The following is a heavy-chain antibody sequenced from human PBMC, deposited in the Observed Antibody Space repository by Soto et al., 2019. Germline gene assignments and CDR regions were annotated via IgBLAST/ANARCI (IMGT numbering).Heavy chain of an antibody. CDR3: ARARNDFWSGSKPPPCWFDP. Sequence: SETLSLTCTVSGGSISSYYWSWIRQPPGKGLEWIGYIYYSGSTNYNPSLKSRVTLSVDTSKNQFSLKLSSVTAADTAVYYCARARNDFWSGSKPPPCWFDPWGQGTLVTVSS. V-gene: IGHV4-59*01. J-gene: IGHJ5*02. CDR1: GGSISSYY. CDR2: IYYSGST. D-gene: IGHD3-3*01.